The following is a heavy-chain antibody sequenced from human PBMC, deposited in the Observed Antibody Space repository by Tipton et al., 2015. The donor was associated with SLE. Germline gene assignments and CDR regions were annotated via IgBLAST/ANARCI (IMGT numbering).Heavy chain of an antibody. CDR3: ARVGDEAAAALGY. CDR1: GGSISSSSYY. V-gene: IGHV4-39*07. CDR2: IYYSGST. J-gene: IGHJ4*02. D-gene: IGHD6-13*01. Sequence: TLSLTCTVSGGSISSSSYYWGWIRQPPGKGLEWIGSIYYSGSTYYNPSLKSRVTISVDTPKNQFSLKLSSVTAADTAVYYCARVGDEAAAALGYWGQGTLVTVSP.